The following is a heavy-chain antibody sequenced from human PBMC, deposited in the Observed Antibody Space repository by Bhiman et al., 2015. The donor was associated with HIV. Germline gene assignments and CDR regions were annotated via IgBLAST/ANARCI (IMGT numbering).Heavy chain of an antibody. D-gene: IGHD3-10*01. CDR2: IRYDGSNK. J-gene: IGHJ4*02. V-gene: IGHV3-30*02. CDR3: AVLWFGEFRYFHS. Sequence: QVQLVESGGGVVQPGGSLRLSCAASGFTFSSYDMHWVRQAPGKGLEWVAFIRYDGSNKYYADSVKGRFTISRDNSKNTLYLQMNSLRAEDTAVYYCAVLWFGEFRYFHSWGQGTLVTVSS. CDR1: GFTFSSYD.